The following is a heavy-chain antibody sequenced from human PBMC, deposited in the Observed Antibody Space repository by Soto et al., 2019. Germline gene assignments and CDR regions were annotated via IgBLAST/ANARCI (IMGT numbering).Heavy chain of an antibody. CDR1: GFTFSRHA. V-gene: IGHV3-23*01. CDR3: AIGFYVSGLYYNERAFDS. D-gene: IGHD3-10*01. Sequence: PGGSLRLSCAASGFTFSRHAMTWVRQAPGRGLEWVSAISGTGSPTYYADSVKGRFTISRDNSKNTLYLQMNSLRADDTAVYYCAIGFYVSGLYYNERAFDSWGQGTLVTVSS. J-gene: IGHJ4*02. CDR2: ISGTGSPT.